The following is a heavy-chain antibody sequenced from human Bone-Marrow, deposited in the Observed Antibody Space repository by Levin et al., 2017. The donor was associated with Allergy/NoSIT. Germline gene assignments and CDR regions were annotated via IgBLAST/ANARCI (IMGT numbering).Heavy chain of an antibody. D-gene: IGHD3-10*01. CDR3: ARDSAMVQGVKANHYYYYMDV. CDR1: GFTFSSYS. V-gene: IGHV3-21*01. CDR2: ISSSSSYI. Sequence: KSGGSLRLSCAASGFTFSSYSMNWVRQAPGKGLEWVSSISSSSSYIYYADSVKGRFTISRDNAKNSLYLQMNSLRAEDTAVYYCARDSAMVQGVKANHYYYYMDVWGKGTTVTVSS. J-gene: IGHJ6*03.